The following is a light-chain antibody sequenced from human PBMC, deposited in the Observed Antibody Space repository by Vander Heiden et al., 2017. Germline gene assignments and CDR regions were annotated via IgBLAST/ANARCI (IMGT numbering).Light chain of an antibody. CDR1: QSISSY. J-gene: IGKJ2*01. CDR2: AAS. Sequence: PSFLSASVGDRVTITCRASQSISSYFNWYQQKPGKAPKLLIYAASSMQSGVPSRFSGSGSGTDFTLTISRLQPEDFATYYCQQSYSTPDTFGQGTKVDIK. V-gene: IGKV1-39*01. CDR3: QQSYSTPDT.